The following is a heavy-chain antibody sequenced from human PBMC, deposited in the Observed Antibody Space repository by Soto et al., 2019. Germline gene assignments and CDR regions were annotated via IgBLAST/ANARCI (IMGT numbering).Heavy chain of an antibody. Sequence: GGSLRLSCAASGFTFSSYWMSWVRQAPGKGLEWVANIKQDGSEKYYVDSVKGRFTISRDNAKNSLYLQMNSLRAEDTAVYYCAREMDLGYCSGGSCESLDYWGQGTLVTVSS. CDR3: AREMDLGYCSGGSCESLDY. D-gene: IGHD2-15*01. J-gene: IGHJ4*02. V-gene: IGHV3-7*01. CDR2: IKQDGSEK. CDR1: GFTFSSYW.